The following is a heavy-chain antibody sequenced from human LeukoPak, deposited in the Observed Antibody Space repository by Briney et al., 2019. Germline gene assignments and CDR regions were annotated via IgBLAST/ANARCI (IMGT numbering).Heavy chain of an antibody. Sequence: GASVKVSCKASGGTFSSYAISWVRQAPGQGLEWMGGITPIFGTANYAQKFQGRVTITADESTSTAYMELSSLRSEDTAVYYCARTPRRYSDYGDYLSYNYWGQGTLVTVSS. D-gene: IGHD4-17*01. CDR2: ITPIFGTA. CDR3: ARTPRRYSDYGDYLSYNY. CDR1: GGTFSSYA. V-gene: IGHV1-69*13. J-gene: IGHJ4*02.